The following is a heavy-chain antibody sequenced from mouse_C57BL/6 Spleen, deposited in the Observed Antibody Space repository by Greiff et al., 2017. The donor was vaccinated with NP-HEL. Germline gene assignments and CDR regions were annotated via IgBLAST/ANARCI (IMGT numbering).Heavy chain of an antibody. CDR2: IRNKANGYTT. Sequence: EVKLVESGGGLVQPGGSLSLSCAASGFTFTEYYMSWVRQPPGKALEWLGFIRNKANGYTTEYSASVKGRFTISRDNSQSILYLQMNALRAEDSATYYCARSPFDGYDFDYWGQGTTLTVSS. J-gene: IGHJ2*01. CDR3: ARSPFDGYDFDY. V-gene: IGHV7-3*01. D-gene: IGHD2-3*01. CDR1: GFTFTEYY.